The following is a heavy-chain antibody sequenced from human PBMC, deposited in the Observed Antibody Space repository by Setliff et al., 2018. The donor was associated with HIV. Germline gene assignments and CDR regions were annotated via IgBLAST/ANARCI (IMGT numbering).Heavy chain of an antibody. CDR3: AKDRSVRDYNYHYLDV. CDR1: AILFRSYG. V-gene: IGHV3-30*02. D-gene: IGHD2-15*01. Sequence: GGSLRLSWAASAILFRSYGMYWGRQAPGKGLEWVAAIWYDGSGKYYADSVKGRFTIARDNPKNTLYLQMNSLGPEDTAVYYCAKDRSVRDYNYHYLDVWGKGTTVTVSS. J-gene: IGHJ6*03. CDR2: IWYDGSGK.